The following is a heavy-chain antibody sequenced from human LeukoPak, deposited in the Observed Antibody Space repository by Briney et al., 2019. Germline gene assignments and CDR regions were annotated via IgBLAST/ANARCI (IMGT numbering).Heavy chain of an antibody. D-gene: IGHD3-22*01. J-gene: IGHJ3*02. CDR2: ISSSSSYI. Sequence: GGSLRLSCAASGFTFSSYSMNWVRQAPGKGLEWVSSISSSSSYIYYADSVKGRFTISRDNAKNSLYLQMNSLRAEDTAVYYCARDRTRGGSGYYYVEAFDIWGQGTMVTVSS. V-gene: IGHV3-21*01. CDR1: GFTFSSYS. CDR3: ARDRTRGGSGYYYVEAFDI.